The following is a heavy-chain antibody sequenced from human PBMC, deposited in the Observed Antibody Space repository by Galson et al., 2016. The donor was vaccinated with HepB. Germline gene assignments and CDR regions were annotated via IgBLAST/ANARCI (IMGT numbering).Heavy chain of an antibody. CDR3: TRDAAVVVGAATQFYSDP. CDR2: IRSKAYGGTT. Sequence: SLRLSCATSGFTFGDYGMNWVRQAPGKGLEWVSFIRSKAYGGTTDYAASVRGRFTISRDDSKSIAYLEMNSLKTEDTAVYYCTRDAAVVVGAATQFYSDPWGQGTLVTVSS. V-gene: IGHV3-49*04. CDR1: GFTFGDYG. D-gene: IGHD2-15*01. J-gene: IGHJ5*02.